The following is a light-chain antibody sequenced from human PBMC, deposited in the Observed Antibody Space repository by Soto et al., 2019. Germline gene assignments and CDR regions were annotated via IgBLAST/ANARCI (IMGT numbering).Light chain of an antibody. V-gene: IGKV3-20*01. J-gene: IGKJ4*01. CDR1: QSVSSSY. CDR2: GAS. CDR3: QQSRS. Sequence: EIVLTQSPGTLSLSPGERATLSCRASQSVSSSYLAWYQQKPGQAPRLLIYGASSRATGIPDRFSGSGSGTDFTLTISRLEPEDFAVYYCQQSRSFGGGTKVDI.